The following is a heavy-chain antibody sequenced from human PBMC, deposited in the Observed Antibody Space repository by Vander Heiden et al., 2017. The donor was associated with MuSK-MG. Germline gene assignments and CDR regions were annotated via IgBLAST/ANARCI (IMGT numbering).Heavy chain of an antibody. CDR2: INLSGST. V-gene: IGHV4-34*01. Sequence: QVQLQQWGVGLLKPSETLSLTCAVYGGSFSGYYWSWIRQPPGKGLEWIGEINLSGSTNYNPALKSRVTISVDTSKNQFSLKMRSVTAADTAVYYYARAPRVRLYYMDVWGKGTTVTVSS. J-gene: IGHJ6*03. CDR1: GGSFSGYY. CDR3: ARAPRVRLYYMDV. D-gene: IGHD3-3*01.